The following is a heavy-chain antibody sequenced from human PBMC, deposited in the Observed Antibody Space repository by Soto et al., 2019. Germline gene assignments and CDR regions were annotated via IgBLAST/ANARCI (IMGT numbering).Heavy chain of an antibody. Sequence: PGGSLRLSCAASGFPFSSYGLHWVRQAPGKGLERVAVIWYDGSNKYYADSVKGRFTVSRDNSKNTLYLQMNSLRVEDTAVYYCARDMFGTTDDYYGMDVWGQGTTVTVSS. CDR3: ARDMFGTTDDYYGMDV. CDR1: GFPFSSYG. V-gene: IGHV3-33*01. D-gene: IGHD3-10*02. J-gene: IGHJ6*02. CDR2: IWYDGSNK.